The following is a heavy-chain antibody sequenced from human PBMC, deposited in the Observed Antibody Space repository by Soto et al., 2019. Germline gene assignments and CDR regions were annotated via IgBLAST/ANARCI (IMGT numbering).Heavy chain of an antibody. D-gene: IGHD6-13*01. CDR2: IIPIFGTA. J-gene: IGHJ4*02. CDR3: ASTGAAAETGPLDY. CDR1: GGTFSSYA. V-gene: IGHV1-69*13. Sequence: GASVKVSCKASGGTFSSYAMSWVRQAPGQGLEWMGGIIPIFGTANYAQKFQGRVTITADESTSTAYMELSSLRSEDTAVYYCASTGAAAETGPLDYWGQGTLVTVSS.